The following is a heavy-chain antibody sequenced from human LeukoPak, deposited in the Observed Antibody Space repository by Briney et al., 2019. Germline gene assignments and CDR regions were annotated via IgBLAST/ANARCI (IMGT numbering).Heavy chain of an antibody. J-gene: IGHJ4*02. Sequence: SETLSLTCTVSGGSISSSSYYWGWIRQPPGKGLEWIGSIYYSGSTYYNPSLKSRVTISVDTSKNQFSLKLSSVTAADTAVYYCARRRLAVAGTVDYWGQGTLVTVSS. CDR1: GGSISSSSYY. D-gene: IGHD6-19*01. CDR2: IYYSGST. CDR3: ARRRLAVAGTVDY. V-gene: IGHV4-39*01.